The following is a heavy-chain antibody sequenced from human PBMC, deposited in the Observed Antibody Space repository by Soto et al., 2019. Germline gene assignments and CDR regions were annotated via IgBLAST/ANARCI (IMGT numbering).Heavy chain of an antibody. D-gene: IGHD3-16*01. Sequence: QVPLVQSGADVKKPGSSVKVSCKTSGGPFGSSAISWVRQAPAQGLEWMGEIIPVFDKANYAQNFQGRLTITADEPTGTVFMQLSSLRSEDTAVYFCARLRRDWGDAFDLWGLGTFVTVSS. CDR1: GGPFGSSA. CDR3: ARLRRDWGDAFDL. V-gene: IGHV1-69*01. CDR2: IIPVFDKA. J-gene: IGHJ3*01.